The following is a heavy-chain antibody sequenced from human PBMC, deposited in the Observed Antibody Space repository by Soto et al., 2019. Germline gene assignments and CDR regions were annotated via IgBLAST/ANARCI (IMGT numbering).Heavy chain of an antibody. V-gene: IGHV4-31*02. CDR1: GGYITSRGYY. D-gene: IGHD3-10*01. CDR3: ARGIWVRGIIGFNWFDP. Sequence: MLPLRRSVSGGYITSRGYYWNWIRQHPGKGLEWIGYIYYGGITYYNPSLKSRITISVDTSKNQFSLKLSSATAADTAMYYCARGIWVRGIIGFNWFDPWGQGTLVTVSS. J-gene: IGHJ5*02. CDR2: IYYGGIT.